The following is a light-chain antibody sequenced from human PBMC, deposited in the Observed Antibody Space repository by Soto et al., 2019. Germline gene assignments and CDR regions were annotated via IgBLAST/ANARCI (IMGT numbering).Light chain of an antibody. J-gene: IGKJ1*01. Sequence: DIQMTQSPSSLSASVGDRVTITCRASQTINTYLNWYQQTPGKAPKLLIYAAFSLQSGVPSRFRGSGSGTDFTLTISRLHHEESATYFCQQSYITPPTFGQGTKVEI. CDR2: AAF. CDR3: QQSYITPPT. CDR1: QTINTY. V-gene: IGKV1-39*01.